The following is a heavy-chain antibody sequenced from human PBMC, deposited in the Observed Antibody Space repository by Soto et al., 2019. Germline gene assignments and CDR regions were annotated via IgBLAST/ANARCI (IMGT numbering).Heavy chain of an antibody. V-gene: IGHV4-59*01. Sequence: SETLSLTCTVSGGSISSYYWSWIRQPPGKGLEWIGYIYYSGSTNYNPSLKSRVTISVDTSKNQFSLKLSSVTAADTAVYYCARVSSSWYYFDYWGQGTLVTVSS. CDR1: GGSISSYY. D-gene: IGHD6-13*01. CDR2: IYYSGST. J-gene: IGHJ4*02. CDR3: ARVSSSWYYFDY.